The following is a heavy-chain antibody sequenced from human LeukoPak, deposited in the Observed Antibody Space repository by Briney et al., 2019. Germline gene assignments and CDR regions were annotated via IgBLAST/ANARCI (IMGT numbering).Heavy chain of an antibody. CDR3: ARGITIFGVVISY. J-gene: IGHJ4*02. CDR1: GGTFSSYA. D-gene: IGHD3-3*01. V-gene: IGHV1-2*02. Sequence: ASVKVSCKASGGTFSSYAISWVRQAPGQGLEWMGGINPNSGGTNYAQKFQGRVTMTRDTSISTAYMELSRLRSDDTAVYYCARGITIFGVVISYWGQGTLVTVSS. CDR2: INPNSGGT.